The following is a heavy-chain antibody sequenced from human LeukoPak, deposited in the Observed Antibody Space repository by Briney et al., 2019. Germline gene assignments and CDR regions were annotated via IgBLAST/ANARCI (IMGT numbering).Heavy chain of an antibody. D-gene: IGHD3-22*01. V-gene: IGHV1-2*02. J-gene: IGHJ4*02. Sequence: APVKASCRASGYTFTGYYMHWVRQAPGQGLEWMGWINPNSGGTNYAQKFQGRVTMTRDTSISTAYMELSRLRSDDTAVYYCAREYYYDSSGDYWGQGTLVTVSS. CDR3: AREYYYDSSGDY. CDR2: INPNSGGT. CDR1: GYTFTGYY.